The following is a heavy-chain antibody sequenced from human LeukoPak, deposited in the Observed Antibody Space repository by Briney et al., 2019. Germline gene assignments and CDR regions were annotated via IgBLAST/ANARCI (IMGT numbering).Heavy chain of an antibody. CDR3: ARDRYCSGGSCYSGYFDY. Sequence: ASVKVSCKASGYTFTSYYMHWVRQAPGQGLEWMGWINPNSGGTNYAQKFQGRVTMTRDTSISTAYMELRSLRSDDTAVYYCARDRYCSGGSCYSGYFDYWGQGTLVTVSS. CDR2: INPNSGGT. D-gene: IGHD2-15*01. V-gene: IGHV1-2*02. CDR1: GYTFTSYY. J-gene: IGHJ4*02.